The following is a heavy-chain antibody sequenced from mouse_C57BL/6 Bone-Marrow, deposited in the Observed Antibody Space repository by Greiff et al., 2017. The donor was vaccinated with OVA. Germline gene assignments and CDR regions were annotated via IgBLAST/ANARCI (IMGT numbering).Heavy chain of an antibody. Sequence: EVKLVESGGGLVQSGRSLRLSCATSGFTFSDFYMEWVRQAPGKGLEWIAASRNKANDYTTEYSASVKGRFIVSRDTSQSILYLQMNALRAEDTAIYYCARDEDGYYAMDYWGQGTSVTVSS. J-gene: IGHJ4*01. CDR2: SRNKANDYTT. D-gene: IGHD2-3*01. CDR3: ARDEDGYYAMDY. CDR1: GFTFSDFY. V-gene: IGHV7-1*01.